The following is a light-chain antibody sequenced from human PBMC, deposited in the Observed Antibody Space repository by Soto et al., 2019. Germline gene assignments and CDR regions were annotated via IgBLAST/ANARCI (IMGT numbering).Light chain of an antibody. CDR1: QDIGNY. V-gene: IGKV1-9*01. CDR3: QQLNKYPVT. CDR2: APS. Sequence: IQLTQSPSSLSASVGDRVTIACRASQDIGNYLPWYQQKPGEAPKLLIYAPSTLPSGVPLRFGGSGSGTDFTLTISSLQPEDFATYYCQQLNKYPVTFGQGTRLEIK. J-gene: IGKJ5*01.